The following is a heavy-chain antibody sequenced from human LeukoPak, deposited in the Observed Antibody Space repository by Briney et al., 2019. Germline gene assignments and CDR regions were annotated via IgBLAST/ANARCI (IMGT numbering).Heavy chain of an antibody. CDR2: ISGGGDST. CDR1: GFTFSTYA. CDR3: AKESGSYYGNFDY. J-gene: IGHJ4*02. Sequence: PGVTLRLSCAASGFTFSTYAMSWVRQAPGKGLKWVSAISGGGDSTSYADSVKGRFTISRDNSKNTLYLQMNSLRAEGPAIYYCAKESGSYYGNFDYWGQGTLVTVSS. V-gene: IGHV3-23*01. D-gene: IGHD1-26*01.